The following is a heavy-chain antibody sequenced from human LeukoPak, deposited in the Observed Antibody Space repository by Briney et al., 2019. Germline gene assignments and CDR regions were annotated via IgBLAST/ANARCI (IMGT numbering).Heavy chain of an antibody. J-gene: IGHJ4*02. CDR2: IKQDGSDK. Sequence: PGGSLRLSCAASGFTLSSYWMSWVRQAPGKGLEWVANIKQDGSDKYYVDSVKGRFTISRDSAKNSLYLQMNSLRAEDTAVYYCARDFSGSGSFYTKGVDYWGQGTLVTVSS. CDR1: GFTLSSYW. CDR3: ARDFSGSGSFYTKGVDY. D-gene: IGHD3-10*01. V-gene: IGHV3-7*04.